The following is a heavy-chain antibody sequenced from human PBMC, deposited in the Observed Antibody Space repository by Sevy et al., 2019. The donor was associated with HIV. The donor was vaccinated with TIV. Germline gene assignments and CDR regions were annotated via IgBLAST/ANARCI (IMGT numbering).Heavy chain of an antibody. Sequence: SETLSLTCAVCGGSFSGFYWTWIRQPPGKGLEWIGEINHIGSTTYNPSLKSRVTISVDTSKNQFSLKLSSVTAADTAVYYCARGQWEFYYRGQGIQVTVSS. J-gene: IGHJ4*02. V-gene: IGHV4-34*01. CDR1: GGSFSGFY. CDR2: INHIGST. D-gene: IGHD1-26*01. CDR3: ARGQWEFYY.